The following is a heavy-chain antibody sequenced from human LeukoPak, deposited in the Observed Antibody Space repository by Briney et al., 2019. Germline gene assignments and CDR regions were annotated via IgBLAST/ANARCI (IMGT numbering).Heavy chain of an antibody. J-gene: IGHJ3*02. CDR1: GGTFSSYA. Sequence: SVKVSCKASGGTFSSYAISWVRQAPGQGLEWMGRIIPILGIANYAQKFQGRVTITADKSTSTAYMELSSLRSEDTAVYYCARDGTSIPTRPRAFDIWGQGTMVTVSS. V-gene: IGHV1-69*04. CDR2: IIPILGIA. D-gene: IGHD6-6*01. CDR3: ARDGTSIPTRPRAFDI.